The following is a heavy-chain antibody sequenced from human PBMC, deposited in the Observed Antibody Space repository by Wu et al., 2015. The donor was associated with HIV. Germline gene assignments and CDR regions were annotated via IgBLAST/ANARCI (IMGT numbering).Heavy chain of an antibody. Sequence: QVQLVQSGAEVKKPGASVKVSCKASGYTFTSYDIHWVRQATGQGLEWMGWMNPHSGATNYARKFQGRVTMTSDTSINTAYMEMRNLRSDDTAIYYCARVGGGLMFEYYLDNWGRGTWSPSPQ. CDR2: MNPHSGAT. CDR3: ARVGGGLMFEYYLDN. J-gene: IGHJ4*02. CDR1: GYTFTSYD. V-gene: IGHV1-2*02. D-gene: IGHD3-10*02.